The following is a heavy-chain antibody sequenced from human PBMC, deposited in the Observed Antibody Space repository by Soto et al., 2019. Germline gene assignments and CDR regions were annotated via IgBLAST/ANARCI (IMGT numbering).Heavy chain of an antibody. CDR1: GYTFTSYG. D-gene: IGHD3-9*01. J-gene: IGHJ4*02. V-gene: IGHV1-18*04. CDR2: ISAYNGNT. CDR3: ARDRQGPATTYYDILTGYYNLAPYDY. Sequence: VASVKVSCKASGYTFTSYGISWVRQAPGQGLEWMGWISAYNGNTNYAQKLQGRVTMTTDTSTSTAYMELRSLRSDDTAVYYCARDRQGPATTYYDILTGYYNLAPYDYWGQGTLVTVSS.